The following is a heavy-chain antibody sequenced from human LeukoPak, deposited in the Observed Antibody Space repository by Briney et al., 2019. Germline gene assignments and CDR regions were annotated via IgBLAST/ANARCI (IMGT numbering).Heavy chain of an antibody. CDR1: GGTFSSYA. Sequence: SVKVSCKASGGTFSSYAISWVRQAPGQGLEWMGGIIPIFGTANYAQKFQGRVTITTDESTSTAYMELSSLRSEDTAVYYCARDSETNFYGSGSYSFDYWGQGTLVSVSS. D-gene: IGHD3-10*01. V-gene: IGHV1-69*05. J-gene: IGHJ4*02. CDR2: IIPIFGTA. CDR3: ARDSETNFYGSGSYSFDY.